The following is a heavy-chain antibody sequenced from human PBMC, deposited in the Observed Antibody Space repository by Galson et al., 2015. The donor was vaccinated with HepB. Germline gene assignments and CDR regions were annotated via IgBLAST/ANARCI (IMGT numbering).Heavy chain of an antibody. D-gene: IGHD2-15*01. CDR1: GFTFSSYS. CDR3: AREPVRRIVVVVAADY. J-gene: IGHJ4*02. CDR2: ISSSSSYI. Sequence: SLRLSCAASGFTFSSYSMNWVRQAPGKGLEWVSSISSSSSYIYYADSVKGRFTISRDNAKNSLYLQMNSLRAEDTAVYYCAREPVRRIVVVVAADYWGQGTLVTVSS. V-gene: IGHV3-21*01.